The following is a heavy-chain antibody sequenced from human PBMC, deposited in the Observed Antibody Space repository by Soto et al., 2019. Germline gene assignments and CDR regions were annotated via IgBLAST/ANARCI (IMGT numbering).Heavy chain of an antibody. CDR2: INAGNGNT. J-gene: IGHJ4*02. Sequence: ASVKVSCKASGYTFTSYAMHWVRQAPGQRLEWMGWINAGNGNTKYSQKFQGRVTITRDTSASTAYMELSSLRSEDTAVYYCARGGTLAVPNYYFDYWGQGTLVTVSS. CDR1: GYTFTSYA. V-gene: IGHV1-3*01. D-gene: IGHD6-19*01. CDR3: ARGGTLAVPNYYFDY.